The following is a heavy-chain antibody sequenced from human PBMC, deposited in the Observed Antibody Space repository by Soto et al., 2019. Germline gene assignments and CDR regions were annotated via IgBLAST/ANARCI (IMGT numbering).Heavy chain of an antibody. CDR1: GGSFSGYY. CDR3: ARGPRVAARRGSSWFDP. D-gene: IGHD6-6*01. J-gene: IGHJ5*02. Sequence: QVQLQQWGAGLLKPSETLSLTCAVYGGSFSGYYWSWIRQPPGKGLEWIGEINHSGSTNYNPSLRRRVTISVDTSKNQFSLKLSSVTAADTAVYYCARGPRVAARRGSSWFDPWGQGTLVTVSS. CDR2: INHSGST. V-gene: IGHV4-34*01.